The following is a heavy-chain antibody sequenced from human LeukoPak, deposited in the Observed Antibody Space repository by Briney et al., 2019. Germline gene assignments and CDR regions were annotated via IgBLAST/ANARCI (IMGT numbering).Heavy chain of an antibody. CDR1: GFTFSNYG. V-gene: IGHV3-30*18. D-gene: IGHD2-15*01. J-gene: IGHJ6*02. Sequence: QPGRSLRLSCAASGFTFSNYGMHWVRQAPGKGLEWVAVISYDESDKYYADSVKGRFTISRDNSKNTLYLQMNGLRPEDTAVYYCAKGGVAATNAAYYGMDVWGQGTTVTVSS. CDR2: ISYDESDK. CDR3: AKGGVAATNAAYYGMDV.